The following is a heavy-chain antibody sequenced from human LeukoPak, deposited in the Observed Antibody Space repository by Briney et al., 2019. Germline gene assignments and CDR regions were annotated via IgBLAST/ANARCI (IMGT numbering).Heavy chain of an antibody. Sequence: PGGSLRLSCAASGFNFNTYELNWVRQAPGKGLEWVSYIGSTRETISYADSVKGRFTVSRDNAKNSVFLQMSNLRDEDTAVYYCARDAPYLVGATYFDYWGQGTLVTVSS. D-gene: IGHD1-26*01. CDR2: IGSTRETI. V-gene: IGHV3-48*03. CDR3: ARDAPYLVGATYFDY. J-gene: IGHJ4*02. CDR1: GFNFNTYE.